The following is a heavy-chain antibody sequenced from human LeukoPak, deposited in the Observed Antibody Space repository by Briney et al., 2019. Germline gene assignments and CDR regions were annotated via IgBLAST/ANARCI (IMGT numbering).Heavy chain of an antibody. Sequence: PSETLSLTCTVSGYSISNYFYWGWIRQPPGKGLEWIGTISHSGSTYYNASLKSRVAISLDTSKNQFSLKLSSVTATDTAVYYCARAVIRAAMSQYTFDYWGQGTLVTVSS. V-gene: IGHV4-38-2*02. D-gene: IGHD2-2*01. CDR1: GYSISNYFY. CDR2: ISHSGST. J-gene: IGHJ4*02. CDR3: ARAVIRAAMSQYTFDY.